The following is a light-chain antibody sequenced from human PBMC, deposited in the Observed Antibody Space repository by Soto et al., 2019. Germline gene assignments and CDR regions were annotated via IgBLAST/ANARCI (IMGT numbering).Light chain of an antibody. V-gene: IGKV1-5*03. CDR2: KAS. Sequence: DIQMTQSPSTLSASVGDRVTITCRASQSISSWLAWYLQKPGKAPKLLIYKASTLQDGVPSRFSGSGSGTEFTLTISSLQPDDFAAYYCQQYSSYSPYTFGQGTKLEIK. J-gene: IGKJ2*01. CDR3: QQYSSYSPYT. CDR1: QSISSW.